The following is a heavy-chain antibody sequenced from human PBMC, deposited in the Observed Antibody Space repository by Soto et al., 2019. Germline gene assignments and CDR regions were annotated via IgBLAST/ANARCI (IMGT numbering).Heavy chain of an antibody. CDR1: GYTFTSYG. D-gene: IGHD3-10*01. V-gene: IGHV1-18*01. CDR3: ERDTGSGSYYNGLESRYDY. Sequence: VASVKVSCKASGYTFTSYGISWVRQAPGQGLEWMGWISAYNGNTNYAQKLQGRVTMTTDTSTSTAYMELRSLRSDDTAVYYCERDTGSGSYYNGLESRYDYWGQGTLVTVSS. CDR2: ISAYNGNT. J-gene: IGHJ4*02.